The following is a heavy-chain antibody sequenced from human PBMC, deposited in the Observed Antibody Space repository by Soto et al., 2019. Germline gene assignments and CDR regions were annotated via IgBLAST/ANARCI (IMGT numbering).Heavy chain of an antibody. D-gene: IGHD6-6*01. Sequence: PSETLSLTCAVYGGSFSCYYWSWIRQPPGKGLEWIGYIYHSGSTYYNPSLKSRVTISVNTSKNQFSLKLSSVTAADTAVYYCARERPDGARLDPWGQGTLVTVPQ. CDR2: IYHSGST. CDR1: GGSFSCYY. CDR3: ARERPDGARLDP. J-gene: IGHJ5*02. V-gene: IGHV4-34*09.